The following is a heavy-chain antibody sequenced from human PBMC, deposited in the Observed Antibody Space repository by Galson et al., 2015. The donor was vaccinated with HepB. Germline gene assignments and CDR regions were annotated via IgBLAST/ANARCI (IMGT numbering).Heavy chain of an antibody. CDR2: ISASGGST. CDR3: AKRGGVGLDYYSLDV. D-gene: IGHD3-10*01. J-gene: IGHJ6*02. V-gene: IGHV3-23*01. Sequence: SLRLSCAASGFTFTTYAMTWVRQAPGKGLEWVSGISASGGSTYYRDSVKGRFTVSRDSSKSTVYLQMNSLRDEDTGVYFCAKRGGVGLDYYSLDVWGQGTTVTVSS. CDR1: GFTFTTYA.